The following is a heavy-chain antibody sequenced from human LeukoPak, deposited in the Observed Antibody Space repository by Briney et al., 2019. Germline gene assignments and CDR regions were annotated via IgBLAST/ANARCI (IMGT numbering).Heavy chain of an antibody. CDR2: IHHNGEMT. CDR1: GFTLTWHV. V-gene: IGHV3-64D*06. J-gene: IGHJ4*02. D-gene: IGHD1-26*01. CDR3: VRDMSGKYSFDY. Sequence: GSLRLSCAASGFTLTWHVMHWVRQAPGKALEYVSFIHHNGEMTSYAESVRGRFTVSRDNSKNTLFLELSSLRTDDTAVYYCVRDMSGKYSFDYWGQGTLVIVST.